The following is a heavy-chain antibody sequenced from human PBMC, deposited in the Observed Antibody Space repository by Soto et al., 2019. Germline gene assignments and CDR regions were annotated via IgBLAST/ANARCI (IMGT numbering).Heavy chain of an antibody. J-gene: IGHJ6*02. CDR1: GGSISSYY. V-gene: IGHV4-59*01. D-gene: IGHD3-9*01. CDR3: ARDIYYDILTGYPGYYYYGMDV. Sequence: SETLSLTCTVSGGSISSYYWSWIRQPPGKGLEWIGYIYYSGSTNYNPSFKSRVTISVDTSKNQFSLKLSSVTAADTAVYYCARDIYYDILTGYPGYYYYGMDVWGQGTTVTVSS. CDR2: IYYSGST.